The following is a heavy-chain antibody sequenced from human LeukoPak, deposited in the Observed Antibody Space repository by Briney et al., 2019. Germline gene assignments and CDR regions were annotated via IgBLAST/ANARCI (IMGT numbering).Heavy chain of an antibody. D-gene: IGHD3-3*01. V-gene: IGHV1-18*01. J-gene: IGHJ4*02. CDR2: ISAYNGNT. CDR1: GYTFTSYG. CDR3: ARDFRSIFGVVITAPLKFDY. Sequence: GASVKVSCKASGYTFTSYGISWVRQAPGQGLEWMGWISAYNGNTNYAQKLQGRVTMTTDTSTSTAYMELRSLRSDDTAVYYCARDFRSIFGVVITAPLKFDYWGQGTLVTVSS.